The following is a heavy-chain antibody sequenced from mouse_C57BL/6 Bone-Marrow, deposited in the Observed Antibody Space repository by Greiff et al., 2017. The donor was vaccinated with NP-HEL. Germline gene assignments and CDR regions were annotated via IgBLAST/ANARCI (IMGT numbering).Heavy chain of an antibody. Sequence: QVQLKESGAELARPGASVKLSCKASGYTFTSYGISWVKQRTGQGLEWIGEIYPGSGNTYYNEKFKGKATLTADKSSSTAYMELRSLTSEDAAVYFCARSITTVGYWGQGTTLTVSS. D-gene: IGHD1-1*01. J-gene: IGHJ2*01. V-gene: IGHV1-81*01. CDR1: GYTFTSYG. CDR3: ARSITTVGY. CDR2: IYPGSGNT.